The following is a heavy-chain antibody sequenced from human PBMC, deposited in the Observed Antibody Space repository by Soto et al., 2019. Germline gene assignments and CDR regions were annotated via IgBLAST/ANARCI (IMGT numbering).Heavy chain of an antibody. J-gene: IGHJ4*02. CDR3: ARCGAYCSGGSCHLDY. CDR2: IYYSGST. CDR1: GGSISSYY. V-gene: IGHV4-59*08. D-gene: IGHD2-15*01. Sequence: QVQLQESCPGLVKPSETLSLTCTVTGGSISSYYWSWIRQPPGKGLEWIGYIYYSGSTNYNPSLNGRVTSSVGMSKNHCCMKLSSVSAVDTARYYCARCGAYCSGGSCHLDYWGQGTLLTVSS.